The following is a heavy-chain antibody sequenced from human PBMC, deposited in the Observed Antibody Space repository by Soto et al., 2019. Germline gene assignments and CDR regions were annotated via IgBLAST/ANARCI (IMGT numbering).Heavy chain of an antibody. CDR2: ISGSGGST. CDR3: VSGLSVSYYFDY. Sequence: PGGSLRLSCAASGFTFTSYAMSWVRQAPGKGLEWVSAISGSGGSTYYADSVMGRFTISRDNSRNTVYLQMNSLRAEDTAVYYCVSGLSVSYYFDYWGQGTLVTVSS. CDR1: GFTFTSYA. V-gene: IGHV3-23*01. D-gene: IGHD2-8*02. J-gene: IGHJ4*02.